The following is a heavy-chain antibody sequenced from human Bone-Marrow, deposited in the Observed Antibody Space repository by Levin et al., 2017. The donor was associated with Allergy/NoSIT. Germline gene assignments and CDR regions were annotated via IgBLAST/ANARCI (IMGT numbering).Heavy chain of an antibody. Sequence: GGSLRLSCKGSGYTFTKYWIGWVRQMPGKGLEWMGIIYPHDSDTRYSPSFQGQVTISADKSISTAYLQWTSLKASDSAMYYCARNYYGSGSPSNWFDPWGQGTLVIVSS. CDR1: GYTFTKYW. V-gene: IGHV5-51*01. CDR2: IYPHDSDT. CDR3: ARNYYGSGSPSNWFDP. D-gene: IGHD3-10*01. J-gene: IGHJ5*02.